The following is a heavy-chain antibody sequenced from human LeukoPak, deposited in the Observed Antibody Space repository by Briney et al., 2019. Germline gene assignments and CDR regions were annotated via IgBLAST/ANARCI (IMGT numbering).Heavy chain of an antibody. D-gene: IGHD3-3*01. J-gene: IGHJ3*02. CDR1: GGSISSSSYY. CDR3: ARQGYYDFWSGYYPAGDDAFDI. Sequence: PSETLSLTCTVSGGSISSSSYYWGWIRQPPGKGLEWIGSIYYSGSTYYNPSLKSRVTISVDTSKNQFSLKLSSVTAADTAVYYCARQGYYDFWSGYYPAGDDAFDIWGQGTMVTVSS. V-gene: IGHV4-39*01. CDR2: IYYSGST.